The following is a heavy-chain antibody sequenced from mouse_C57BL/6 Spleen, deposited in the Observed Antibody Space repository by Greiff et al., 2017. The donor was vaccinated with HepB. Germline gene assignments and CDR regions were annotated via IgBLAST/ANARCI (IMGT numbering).Heavy chain of an antibody. D-gene: IGHD1-1*01. J-gene: IGHJ2*01. Sequence: VQLQQSGPELVKPGASVKISCNASGYAFSSSWMNWVKQRPGKGLEWIGRIYPGDGDTNYNGKFKGKATLTADKSSSTAYMQLSSLTSEDSAVYFCALITTVVGTDYWGQGTTLTVSS. CDR3: ALITTVVGTDY. CDR2: IYPGDGDT. CDR1: GYAFSSSW. V-gene: IGHV1-82*01.